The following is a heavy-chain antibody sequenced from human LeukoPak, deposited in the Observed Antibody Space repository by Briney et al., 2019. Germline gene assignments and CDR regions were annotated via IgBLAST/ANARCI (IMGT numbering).Heavy chain of an antibody. J-gene: IGHJ4*02. CDR1: GFTFSTSA. CDR2: ISESGGST. D-gene: IGHD3-10*01. Sequence: GGSLRLSWVVSGFTFSTSAMSWVRQAPGKGLGWVSCISESGGSTYYADSVKGRFTSSRDNSKNTLYLQMNNLRAEDTAAYYCAKGSFWGQGTLVTASS. CDR3: AKGSF. V-gene: IGHV3-23*01.